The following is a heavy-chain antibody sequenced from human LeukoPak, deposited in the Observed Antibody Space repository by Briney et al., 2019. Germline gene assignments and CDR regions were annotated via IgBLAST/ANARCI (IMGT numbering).Heavy chain of an antibody. CDR3: ARAKDPAYYDSSGYYLDY. V-gene: IGHV4-61*02. CDR1: GGSISSSSYY. J-gene: IGHJ4*02. D-gene: IGHD3-22*01. CDR2: IYTSGST. Sequence: SETLSLTCTVSGGSISSSSYYWSWIRQPAGKGLEWIGRIYTSGSTNYNPSLKSRVTISVDTSKNQFSLKLSSVTAADTAVYYCARAKDPAYYDSSGYYLDYWGQGTLVTVSS.